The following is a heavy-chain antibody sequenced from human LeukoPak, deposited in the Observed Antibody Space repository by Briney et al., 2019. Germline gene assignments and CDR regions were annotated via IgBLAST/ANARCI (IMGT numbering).Heavy chain of an antibody. CDR1: GYTFTSYY. Sequence: GASVKVSCKASGYTFTSYYMHWVRQAPGQGLEWMGGIIPMFGVANYAQKFQGRVTITADKSTSIAYMELSSLRSEDTAVYYCARDSPTNYYDAGWGQGTLVTVSS. D-gene: IGHD3-22*01. J-gene: IGHJ4*02. V-gene: IGHV1-69*10. CDR3: ARDSPTNYYDAG. CDR2: IIPMFGVA.